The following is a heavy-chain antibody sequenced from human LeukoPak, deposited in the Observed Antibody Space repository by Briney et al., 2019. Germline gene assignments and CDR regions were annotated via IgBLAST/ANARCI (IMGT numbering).Heavy chain of an antibody. CDR3: ASRRDGYNRHAFDI. Sequence: QPGGSLRLSCAASGFTFSSYWMSWVRQAPGKRLEWAANIKQDGSEKYYVDSVKGRFTISRDNAKNSLYLQMNSLRAEDTAVYYCASRRDGYNRHAFDIWGQGTMVTVSS. D-gene: IGHD5-24*01. CDR2: IKQDGSEK. CDR1: GFTFSSYW. J-gene: IGHJ3*02. V-gene: IGHV3-7*01.